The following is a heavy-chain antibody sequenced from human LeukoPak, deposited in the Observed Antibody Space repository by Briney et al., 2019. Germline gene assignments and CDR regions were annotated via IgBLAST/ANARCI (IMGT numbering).Heavy chain of an antibody. J-gene: IGHJ4*02. CDR3: AKYGDSSNTFDY. V-gene: IGHV3-23*01. D-gene: IGHD6-13*01. Sequence: PGGSLRLSCAASGFTFSSYAMSWVRQAPGKGLEWVSAISGSGGSTYYADSVKGRFPISRDNSKNTLYLQMNSLRAEDTAVYYCAKYGDSSNTFDYWGQGTLVTVSS. CDR1: GFTFSSYA. CDR2: ISGSGGST.